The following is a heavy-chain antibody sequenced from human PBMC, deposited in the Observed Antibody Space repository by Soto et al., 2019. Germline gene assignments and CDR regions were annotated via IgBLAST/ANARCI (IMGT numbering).Heavy chain of an antibody. Sequence: GGSLRLSCAASGFTFSSYGMHWVRQAPGKGLEWVAVISYDGSNKYYADSVKGRFTISRDNSKNTLYLQMNSLRAEDTAVYYCANEPGIAAAGFDYWGQGTLVTVSS. CDR1: GFTFSSYG. CDR2: ISYDGSNK. D-gene: IGHD6-13*01. CDR3: ANEPGIAAAGFDY. V-gene: IGHV3-30*18. J-gene: IGHJ4*02.